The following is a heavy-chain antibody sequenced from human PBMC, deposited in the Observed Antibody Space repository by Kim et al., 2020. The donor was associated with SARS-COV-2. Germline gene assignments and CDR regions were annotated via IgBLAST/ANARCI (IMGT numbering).Heavy chain of an antibody. CDR1: GGSISSYY. J-gene: IGHJ4*02. CDR2: IYYSGST. Sequence: SETLSLTCTVSGGSISSYYWSWIRQPPGKGLEWIGYIYYSGSTNYNPSLKSRVTISVDTSKNQFSLKLSSVTAADTAVYYCASLATVTTNYFDYWGQGTLVTVSS. V-gene: IGHV4-59*01. CDR3: ASLATVTTNYFDY. D-gene: IGHD4-17*01.